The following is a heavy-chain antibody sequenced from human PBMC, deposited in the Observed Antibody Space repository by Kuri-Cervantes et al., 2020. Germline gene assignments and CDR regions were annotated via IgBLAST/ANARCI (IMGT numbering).Heavy chain of an antibody. V-gene: IGHV3-21*01. D-gene: IGHD6-19*01. CDR2: ISGSSSYI. Sequence: GGSLRLSWAASGFTFSSYNMNWVRQAPGKGLEWVSSISGSSSYIYYADSVKGRFTISRDNTKNSLYLQMNILRAEDTAVYYCASDLRSSGYFSYWGQGTLVTVSS. CDR1: GFTFSSYN. J-gene: IGHJ4*02. CDR3: ASDLRSSGYFSY.